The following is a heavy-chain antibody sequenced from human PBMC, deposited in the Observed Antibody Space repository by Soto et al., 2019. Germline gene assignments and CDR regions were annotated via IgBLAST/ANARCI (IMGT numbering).Heavy chain of an antibody. D-gene: IGHD3-16*01. CDR1: GLPFRNFW. CDR3: ASGGHVDY. CDR2: INPDGSEK. Sequence: VQLAESGGDLVQSGGSLRLSCEGSGLPFRNFWMTWVRQAPGKGLEWVANINPDGSEKHYVDSVKGRFTISRDNARNSMYLQMSSLRDEDTAVYYCASGGHVDYCGPGTLVTVSS. J-gene: IGHJ4*02. V-gene: IGHV3-7*05.